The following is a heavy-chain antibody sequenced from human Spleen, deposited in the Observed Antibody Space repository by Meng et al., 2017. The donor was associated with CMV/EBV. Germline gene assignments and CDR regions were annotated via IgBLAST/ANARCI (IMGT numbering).Heavy chain of an antibody. CDR3: AKDRGVATSFFDY. V-gene: IGHV3-7*01. CDR2: IKQDGSEK. D-gene: IGHD4-23*01. CDR1: GFTFSSYW. J-gene: IGHJ4*02. Sequence: GGSLRLSCAASGFTFSSYWMSWVRQAPGKGLEWVANIKQDGSEKYYVDSVKGRFTISTDNSKSTLYLQMNSLRADDTAVYSCAKDRGVATSFFDYWGQGTLVTVSS.